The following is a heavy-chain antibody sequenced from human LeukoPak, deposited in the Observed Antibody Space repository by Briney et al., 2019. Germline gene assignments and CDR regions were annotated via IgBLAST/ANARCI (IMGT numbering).Heavy chain of an antibody. CDR2: ISGSGDST. J-gene: IGHJ5*02. CDR1: GFTFSSYA. V-gene: IGHV3-23*01. CDR3: AKDFVHDFWSGPSGP. Sequence: PGGSLRLSCAASGFTFSSYAMSWVRQAPGKGLEWVSAISGSGDSTYYADSVKGRFTISRDNSKNTLYLQMNSLRAEDTAVYYCAKDFVHDFWSGPSGPWGQGTLVTVSS. D-gene: IGHD3-3*01.